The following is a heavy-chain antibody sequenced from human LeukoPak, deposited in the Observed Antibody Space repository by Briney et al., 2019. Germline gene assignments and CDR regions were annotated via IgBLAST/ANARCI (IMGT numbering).Heavy chain of an antibody. CDR1: GGSISSYY. CDR3: VLSYPGSNYFDY. CDR2: IYTSGST. J-gene: IGHJ4*02. V-gene: IGHV4-4*07. Sequence: SDTLSLTWTVSGGSISSYYWSWIRQPAGKGLEWIGRIYTSGSTNYNPSLKSRVTMSVDTSKNQFSLKLSSVTAADTAVYYCVLSYPGSNYFDYWGQGTLVTVSS.